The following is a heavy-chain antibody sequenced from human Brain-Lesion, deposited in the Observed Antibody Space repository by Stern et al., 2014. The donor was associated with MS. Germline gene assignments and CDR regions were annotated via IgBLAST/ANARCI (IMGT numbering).Heavy chain of an antibody. J-gene: IGHJ6*02. Sequence: QVQLQESGPGLVKPSQTLSLSCTVSGGSISSGGYYWSWIRQPAGKGLEWIGRIFNSGSTSYNPSLKSRVTISIDPSKNQFSLRLNSRTAADTAVYYCARGRVVPGFQYYATDVWGQGTTVIVSS. V-gene: IGHV4-61*02. CDR1: GGSISSGGYY. CDR2: IFNSGST. D-gene: IGHD2-2*01. CDR3: ARGRVVPGFQYYATDV.